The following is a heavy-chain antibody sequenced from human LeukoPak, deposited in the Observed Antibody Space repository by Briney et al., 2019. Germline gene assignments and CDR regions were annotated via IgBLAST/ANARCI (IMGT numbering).Heavy chain of an antibody. J-gene: IGHJ5*02. Sequence: SETLSLTCAVSGGSISSSNWWSWVRQPPGKGLEWIGEIYHSGSTNYNPSLKSRVTISVDKSKNQFSLKLSSVTAADTAVYYCAGSLGYCSSTSCYKSGWFDPWGQGTLVTVSS. CDR2: IYHSGST. D-gene: IGHD2-2*02. CDR3: AGSLGYCSSTSCYKSGWFDP. CDR1: GGSISSSNW. V-gene: IGHV4-4*02.